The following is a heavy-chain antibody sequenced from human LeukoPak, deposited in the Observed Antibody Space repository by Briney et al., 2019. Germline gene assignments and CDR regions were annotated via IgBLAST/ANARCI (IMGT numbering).Heavy chain of an antibody. CDR2: INTNTGNP. J-gene: IGHJ4*02. V-gene: IGHV7-4-1*02. D-gene: IGHD6-13*01. Sequence: ASAKDSCKASGYTFTSYGLNWVPPTPRQGLEWMGWINTNTGNPTYTQAFTGRFVLSLDTSVSTAYLQISSLKADDTAVYYCARVFIAAHCAMGYWGQGTMVTVSS. CDR1: GYTFTSYG. CDR3: ARVFIAAHCAMGY.